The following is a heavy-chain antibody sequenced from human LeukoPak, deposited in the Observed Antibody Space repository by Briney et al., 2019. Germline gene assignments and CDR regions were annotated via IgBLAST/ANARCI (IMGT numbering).Heavy chain of an antibody. J-gene: IGHJ4*02. CDR1: GGSISSYY. D-gene: IGHD2-2*01. V-gene: IGHV4-4*07. CDR3: ARDLGSRYCSSTSCLYHFDY. Sequence: SETLSLTCTVSGGSISSYYWSWIRQPAGKGLEWIGRIYTSGSTNYNPSLKSRVTMSADTSKNQFSLKLSSVTAADTAVYYCARDLGSRYCSSTSCLYHFDYWGQGTLVTVSS. CDR2: IYTSGST.